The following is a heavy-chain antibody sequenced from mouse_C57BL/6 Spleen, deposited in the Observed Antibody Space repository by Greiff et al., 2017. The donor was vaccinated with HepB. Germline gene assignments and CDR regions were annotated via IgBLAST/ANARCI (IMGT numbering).Heavy chain of an antibody. D-gene: IGHD2-1*01. CDR1: GYTFTDYE. CDR2: IDPETGGT. CDR3: TRGGSYGNYAMDY. J-gene: IGHJ4*01. V-gene: IGHV1-15*01. Sequence: QVQLQQSGAELVRPGASVTLSCKASGYTFTDYEMHWVKQTPVHGLEWIGAIDPETGGTAYNQKFKGKAILTADKSSSTAYMELRRLTSEDSAVYYCTRGGSYGNYAMDYWGQGTSVTVSS.